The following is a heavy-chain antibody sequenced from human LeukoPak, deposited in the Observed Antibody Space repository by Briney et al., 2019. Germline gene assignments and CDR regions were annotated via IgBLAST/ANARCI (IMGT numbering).Heavy chain of an antibody. Sequence: GGSLRLSCAASGFTFSNYYMSWIRQAPGKGLEWVSYISSSGSTIYYADSVKGRFTISRDNAKNSLYLQMNSLRAEDTAVYYCARVLADNWFDPWGQGTLVTVSS. CDR2: ISSSGSTI. CDR1: GFTFSNYY. CDR3: ARVLADNWFDP. V-gene: IGHV3-11*01. J-gene: IGHJ5*02. D-gene: IGHD3-3*01.